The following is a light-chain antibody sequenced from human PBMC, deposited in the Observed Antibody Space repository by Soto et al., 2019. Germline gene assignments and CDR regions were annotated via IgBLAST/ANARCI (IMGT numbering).Light chain of an antibody. CDR1: NIATKR. CDR2: DNS. J-gene: IGLJ7*01. Sequence: SYELTQPPSVSVAPGQTATITCGGNNIATKRVHWYQQRPGQAPALVVYDNSDRPSGFPERFSGSNSGSTATLTVSRVEAGDEADYYCQVWDTMTDHPVFGGGTQLTVL. CDR3: QVWDTMTDHPV. V-gene: IGLV3-21*02.